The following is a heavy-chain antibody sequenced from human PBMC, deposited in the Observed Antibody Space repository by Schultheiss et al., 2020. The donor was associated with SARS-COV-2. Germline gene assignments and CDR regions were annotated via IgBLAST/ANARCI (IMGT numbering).Heavy chain of an antibody. Sequence: GGSLRLSCEASGFTFSDYYMSWIRQAPGKGLEWISYISASGSNIHYADSVRGRFTISRDNSKNTLYLQMNSLRAEDTAVYYCARDRYGGYVIWGQGTLVTVSS. CDR2: ISASGSNI. D-gene: IGHD5-12*01. V-gene: IGHV3-11*04. CDR1: GFTFSDYY. CDR3: ARDRYGGYVI. J-gene: IGHJ4*02.